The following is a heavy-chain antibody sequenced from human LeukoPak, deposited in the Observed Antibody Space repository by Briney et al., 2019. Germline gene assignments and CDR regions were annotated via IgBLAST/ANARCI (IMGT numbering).Heavy chain of an antibody. V-gene: IGHV3-7*02. D-gene: IGHD2-15*01. CDR2: IKEDGSEK. J-gene: IGHJ5*02. CDR1: EFTFSSYW. Sequence: GGSLRLSCAASEFTFSSYWMTWVRQAPGKGLEWVANIKEDGSEKYYVDSVKGRFTISRDNAKNSLYLQMNSLRAEDTAVYYCARAGLARSMLRNWFDPWGQGTLVTVSS. CDR3: ARAGLARSMLRNWFDP.